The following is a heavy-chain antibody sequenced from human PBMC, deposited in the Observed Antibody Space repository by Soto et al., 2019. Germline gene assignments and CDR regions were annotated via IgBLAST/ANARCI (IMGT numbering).Heavy chain of an antibody. D-gene: IGHD3-10*01. CDR3: AAGEPLNY. CDR1: GFTFSSYA. J-gene: IGHJ4*02. CDR2: IWYDGSNK. Sequence: VQLLESGGGLVQPGGSLRLSCAASGFTFSSYAMSWVRQAPGKGLEWVAIIWYDGSNKYYADSVKGRFTISRDNSKSTVYLQMNSLRAEDTAMYFCAAGEPLNYRGQGTLVTVSS. V-gene: IGHV3-33*08.